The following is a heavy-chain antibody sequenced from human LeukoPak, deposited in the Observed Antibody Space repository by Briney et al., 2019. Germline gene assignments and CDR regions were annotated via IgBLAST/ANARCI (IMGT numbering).Heavy chain of an antibody. CDR3: ARDRIMVVTAIPYAFDI. V-gene: IGHV1-69*05. CDR1: GGTFSSYA. D-gene: IGHD2-21*02. J-gene: IGHJ3*02. Sequence: SVKVSCKASGGTFSSYAISWVRQAPGQGLEWMGRIIPIFGTANYAQKFQGRVTITTDESTSTAYMELSSLRSEDTAVYYCARDRIMVVTAIPYAFDIWGQGTMVTVSS. CDR2: IIPIFGTA.